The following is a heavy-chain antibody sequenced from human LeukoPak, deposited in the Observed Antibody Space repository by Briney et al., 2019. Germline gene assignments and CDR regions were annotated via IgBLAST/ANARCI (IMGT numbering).Heavy chain of an antibody. V-gene: IGHV3-23*01. Sequence: GGSLRLSCAASGFSVTSYAMSWVRQAPGKGLEWDATIGGSVAETYYADSVKGRFTISRDISKSTVGLQLNSLRDEDTAVYFCAKSSAGWSWGEFDCWGQGTLVTVSS. D-gene: IGHD1-26*01. CDR2: IGGSVAET. CDR1: GFSVTSYA. CDR3: AKSSAGWSWGEFDC. J-gene: IGHJ4*02.